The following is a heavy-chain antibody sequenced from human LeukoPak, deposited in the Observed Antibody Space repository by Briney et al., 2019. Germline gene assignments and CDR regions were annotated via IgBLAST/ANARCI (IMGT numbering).Heavy chain of an antibody. CDR2: ISYDGSIK. V-gene: IGHV3-30-3*01. CDR3: ARDLGRSGIGVVIYWYFDL. CDR1: GFPFSSYS. J-gene: IGHJ2*01. D-gene: IGHD3-22*01. Sequence: GGSLRLSSAASGFPFSSYSIHWVRQAPGKGLEWVAVISYDGSIKYYADSVKGRFTISRDNSKNTLLLQLNSLKAEDTAVYYCARDLGRSGIGVVIYWYFDLWGRGTLVTVSS.